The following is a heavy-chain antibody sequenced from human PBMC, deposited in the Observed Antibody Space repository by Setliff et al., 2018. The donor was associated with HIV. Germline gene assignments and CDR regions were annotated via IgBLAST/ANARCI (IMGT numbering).Heavy chain of an antibody. CDR2: INSDGSII. CDR1: GFTFGPFW. V-gene: IGHV3-74*01. CDR3: ARDRGYPDSFNI. Sequence: PGGSLRLSCVASGFTFGPFWMHWVRQAPGKGLEWVSYINSDGSIITYGESVKGRFTISRDNAKNTLCLQMNSLRAEDTAVYYCARDRGYPDSFNIWGQGTVVTVSS. D-gene: IGHD3-10*01. J-gene: IGHJ3*02.